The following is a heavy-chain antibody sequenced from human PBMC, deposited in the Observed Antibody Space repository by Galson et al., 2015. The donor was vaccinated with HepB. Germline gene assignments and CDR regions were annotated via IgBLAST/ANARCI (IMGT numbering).Heavy chain of an antibody. CDR3: ARDLNKIGIAVRPGLGTYYYNGMDV. CDR1: GFTFRTYA. D-gene: IGHD6-6*01. J-gene: IGHJ6*02. CDR2: ISYDDGSNT. Sequence: SLRLSCAASGFTFRTYAMHWVRQAPGKGLEWVAVISYDDGSNTWYTDSAKGRFTISRDKSKNTVYLQMNSLRPEDTAVYYCARDLNKIGIAVRPGLGTYYYNGMDVWGQGTTVTVSS. V-gene: IGHV3-30*04.